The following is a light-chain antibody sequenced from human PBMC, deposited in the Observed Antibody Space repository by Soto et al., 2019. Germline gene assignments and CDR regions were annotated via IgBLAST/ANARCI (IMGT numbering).Light chain of an antibody. Sequence: EVVLTQSPAILSLSPGERATLSCRASQSVSVNLGWYQQKPGQAPRLFIYDASNRATGVPARFSGSRSGTDFTLTISSLEPEDFAVYFCQQRSEWPITFGQGTRLEI. J-gene: IGKJ5*01. V-gene: IGKV3-11*01. CDR1: QSVSVN. CDR2: DAS. CDR3: QQRSEWPIT.